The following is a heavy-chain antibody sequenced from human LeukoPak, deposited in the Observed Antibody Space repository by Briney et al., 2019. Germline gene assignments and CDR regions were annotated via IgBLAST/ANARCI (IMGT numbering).Heavy chain of an antibody. CDR2: ISAKGDST. D-gene: IGHD5-24*01. CDR3: AKEPARWLQLGGPPDY. CDR1: GFIFRNFA. J-gene: IGHJ4*02. V-gene: IGHV3-23*01. Sequence: PGGSLRLSCATSGFIFRNFAMSWVRQTPGKGLEVVSSISAKGDSTYYADSVKGRFTISRDNSKNTLYLQMNSLRAEDTAVYYCAKEPARWLQLGGPPDYWGQGTLVTVSS.